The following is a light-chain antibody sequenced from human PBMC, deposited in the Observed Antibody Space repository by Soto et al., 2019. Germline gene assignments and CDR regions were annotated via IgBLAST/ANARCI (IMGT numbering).Light chain of an antibody. J-gene: IGKJ4*01. CDR3: QQSYSTPLG. CDR2: DAS. CDR1: QSLARF. Sequence: DLQMTQSPSSLSASVGDRVTITCRASQSLARFLNWYQQKPGKAPKLLIYDASSLQSGVPSRFSGSGSGTDFTLTISSLQPEDFATYYCQQSYSTPLGFGGGTKVEIK. V-gene: IGKV1-39*01.